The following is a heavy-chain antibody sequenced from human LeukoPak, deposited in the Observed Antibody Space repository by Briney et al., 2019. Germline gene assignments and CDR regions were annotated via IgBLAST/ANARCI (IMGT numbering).Heavy chain of an antibody. J-gene: IGHJ6*02. CDR1: GGSFSDYY. Sequence: SETLSLTCAVYGGSFSDYYWSWIRQPPGKGLEWMGEINHSGSTNYNPSLKSRITISVDTSKNQFSLKLSSVTAADTAVYYCARDRLAAAGYYYSGMDVWGQGTTVTVSS. V-gene: IGHV4-34*01. D-gene: IGHD6-13*01. CDR3: ARDRLAAAGYYYSGMDV. CDR2: INHSGST.